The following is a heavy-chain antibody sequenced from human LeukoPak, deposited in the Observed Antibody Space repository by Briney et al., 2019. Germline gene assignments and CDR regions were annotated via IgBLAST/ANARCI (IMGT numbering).Heavy chain of an antibody. J-gene: IGHJ4*02. D-gene: IGHD3-16*01. CDR2: ISGSGGST. CDR3: AKGYYDYVWGSYYFDY. V-gene: IGHV3-23*01. CDR1: GFTFSSYA. Sequence: PGGSLRLSCATSGFTFSSYAMSWVRQAPGKGVEWVSAISGSGGSTYYADSVKGRFTISRDNSRDTLYLQMDSLRAEDTAVYYCAKGYYDYVWGSYYFDYWGQGTLVTVSS.